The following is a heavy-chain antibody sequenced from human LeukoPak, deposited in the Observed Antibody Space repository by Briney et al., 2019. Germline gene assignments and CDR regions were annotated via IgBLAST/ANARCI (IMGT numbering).Heavy chain of an antibody. V-gene: IGHV4-59*12. CDR2: IYYSGST. CDR1: GGSISSYY. Sequence: SETLSLTCTVSGGSISSYYWSWIRQPPGKGLEWIGYIYYSGSTNYNPSLKSRVTISVDTSKNQFSLKLSSVTAADTAVYYCARDPLRIAVAQTDYWGQGTLVTVSS. J-gene: IGHJ4*02. CDR3: ARDPLRIAVAQTDY. D-gene: IGHD6-19*01.